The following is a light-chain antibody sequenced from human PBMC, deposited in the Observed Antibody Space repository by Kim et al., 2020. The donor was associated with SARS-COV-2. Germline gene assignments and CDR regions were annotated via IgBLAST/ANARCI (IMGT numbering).Light chain of an antibody. Sequence: SPGERATLSCRASQSVSSNYLAWYQQKPGQAPRLLIYGASTRATGIPDRFSGSGSGTDFTLTISRLEPADFAVYYCQQYGSSPFTFGPGTKVD. CDR2: GAS. V-gene: IGKV3-20*01. CDR1: QSVSSNY. J-gene: IGKJ3*01. CDR3: QQYGSSPFT.